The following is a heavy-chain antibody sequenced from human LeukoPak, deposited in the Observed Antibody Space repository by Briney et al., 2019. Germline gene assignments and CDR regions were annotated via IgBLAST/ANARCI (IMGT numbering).Heavy chain of an antibody. CDR1: GGSISSGGYY. CDR3: ARHRIVVVPAAIGPGLYYYMDV. Sequence: SETLSLTCTVSGGSISSGGYYWSWIRQPPGKGLEWIGYIYHSGRTYYNPSLKSRVTISVDMSKNQFSLKLSSVTAADTAVYYCARHRIVVVPAAIGPGLYYYMDVWGKGTTVTVSS. J-gene: IGHJ6*03. CDR2: IYHSGRT. V-gene: IGHV4-30-2*03. D-gene: IGHD2-2*01.